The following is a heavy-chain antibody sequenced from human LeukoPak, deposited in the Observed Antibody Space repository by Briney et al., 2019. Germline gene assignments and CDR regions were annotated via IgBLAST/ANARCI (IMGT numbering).Heavy chain of an antibody. CDR3: ARLRRSRLAEFDY. CDR1: GGSISSGGYY. V-gene: IGHV4-31*11. CDR2: INHSGST. Sequence: SQTLSLTCAVSGGSISSGGYYWSWIRQPPGKGLEWIGEINHSGSTYYNPSLKSRVTISVDTSKNQFSLKLSSLTAADTAVYYCARLRRSRLAEFDYWGQGTLVTVSS. J-gene: IGHJ4*02. D-gene: IGHD3-3*02.